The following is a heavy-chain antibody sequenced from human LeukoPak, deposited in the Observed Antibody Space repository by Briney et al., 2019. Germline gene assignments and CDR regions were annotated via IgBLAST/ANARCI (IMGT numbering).Heavy chain of an antibody. Sequence: SETLSLTCTVSGGSVSSGGYYWSWIRHHPGKGLEWIGYIYYSGSTYYNLSLKSRLTISLDTSTNQFSLKLGSVTAADTAVYYCATTAYYFYVDVWGKGTTITVSS. CDR1: GGSVSSGGYY. CDR2: IYYSGST. CDR3: ATTAYYFYVDV. V-gene: IGHV4-31*03. D-gene: IGHD1-26*01. J-gene: IGHJ6*03.